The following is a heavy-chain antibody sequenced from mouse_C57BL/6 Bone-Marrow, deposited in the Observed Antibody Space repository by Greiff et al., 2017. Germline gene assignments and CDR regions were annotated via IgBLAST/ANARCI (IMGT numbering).Heavy chain of an antibody. CDR2: INPNYGTT. J-gene: IGHJ4*01. CDR1: GYSFSDYN. CDR3: ARHYDYDYDMDY. V-gene: IGHV1-39*01. D-gene: IGHD2-4*01. Sequence: EVQLQQSGPELVKPGASVKISCTASGYSFSDYNMNWVKQSKGKSLEWIGVINPNYGTTSYNQKFKGKATFTVDQSSSTAYMQLNSLTSEDSAVYYCARHYDYDYDMDYWGQGTSVTVSS.